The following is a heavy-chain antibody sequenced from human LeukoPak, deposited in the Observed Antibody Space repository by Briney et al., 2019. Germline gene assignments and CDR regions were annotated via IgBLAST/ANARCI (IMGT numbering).Heavy chain of an antibody. D-gene: IGHD3-22*01. Sequence: GGSLRLSCAASGFTFDDYAMHWVRQAPGKGLEWVSGISWNSGSIGYADSVKGRFTISRDNSKNTLYLQMNSLRAEDTAVYYCARTTRTRYYYDSSGYYTFDYWGQGTLVTVSS. J-gene: IGHJ4*02. CDR1: GFTFDDYA. CDR3: ARTTRTRYYYDSSGYYTFDY. CDR2: ISWNSGSI. V-gene: IGHV3-9*01.